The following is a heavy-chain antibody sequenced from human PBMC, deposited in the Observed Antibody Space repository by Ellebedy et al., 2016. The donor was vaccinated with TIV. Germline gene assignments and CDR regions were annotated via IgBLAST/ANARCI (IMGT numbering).Heavy chain of an antibody. V-gene: IGHV3-23*01. Sequence: GESLKISCGASGLSFSNYAMNRVRHAPGQGLERVAASSGSGVSTTYADSVKGRLTISRDNSRATLYLQLTSLRAEDTAVYRCAKKRSGQYQDASLDVWGQGTLVTVSS. CDR3: AKKRSGQYQDASLDV. J-gene: IGHJ3*01. D-gene: IGHD2-15*01. CDR2: SSGSGVST. CDR1: GLSFSNYA.